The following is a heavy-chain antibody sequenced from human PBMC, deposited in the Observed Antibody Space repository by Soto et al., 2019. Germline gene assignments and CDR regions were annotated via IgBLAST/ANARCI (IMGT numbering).Heavy chain of an antibody. CDR3: ARDPTAPYDSSAFDI. J-gene: IGHJ3*02. Sequence: ASVKVSCKASGYTFTSYGINCVRQAPGQGLEWMGWISAYNGNTIYAQKLQGRVTMTTDTSTSTAYMELRSLRSDDTAVYYCARDPTAPYDSSAFDIWGQGTMVTVSS. CDR1: GYTFTSYG. V-gene: IGHV1-18*04. CDR2: ISAYNGNT. D-gene: IGHD3-22*01.